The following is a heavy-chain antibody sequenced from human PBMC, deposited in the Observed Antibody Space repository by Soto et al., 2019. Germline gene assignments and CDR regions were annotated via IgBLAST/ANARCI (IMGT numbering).Heavy chain of an antibody. CDR2: IYPGDSDT. Sequence: PGASLKISCKGSGYTFTDYWIGWVRQLPVKGLEWMGIIYPGDSDTRYSPSFQGHVTITVDKSTSTAYLQWNTLKASDTPMYYCAIHITNFLYYYDAMDVWARGTTVTVAS. D-gene: IGHD2-8*01. V-gene: IGHV5-51*01. CDR3: AIHITNFLYYYDAMDV. J-gene: IGHJ6*02. CDR1: GYTFTDYW.